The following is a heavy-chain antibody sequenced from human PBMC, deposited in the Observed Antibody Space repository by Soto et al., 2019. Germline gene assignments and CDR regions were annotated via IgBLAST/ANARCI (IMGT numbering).Heavy chain of an antibody. D-gene: IGHD4-17*01. V-gene: IGHV3-23*01. J-gene: IGHJ3*02. CDR3: ARDDVRNHDAFDI. Sequence: PGGSLILSCGASAFTFSTYSMSWVRQAPGKGLEWVSGISGSGGSTYYADSVKGRFTIPRDNSKNTLYLQMNSLRAEDTAVYYCARDDVRNHDAFDIWGQGTMVTVSS. CDR1: AFTFSTYS. CDR2: ISGSGGST.